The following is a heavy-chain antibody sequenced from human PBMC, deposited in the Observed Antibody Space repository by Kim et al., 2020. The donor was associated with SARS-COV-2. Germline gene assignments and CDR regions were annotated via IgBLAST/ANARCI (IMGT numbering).Heavy chain of an antibody. CDR1: GFTFSSYG. CDR2: ISYDGSNK. V-gene: IGHV3-33*05. Sequence: GSLRLSCAASGFTFSSYGMHWVRQAPGKGLEWVAVISYDGSNKYYADSVKGRFTISRDNSKNTLYLQMNSLRAEDTAVYYCARDLPRPTTVTTYYYYGM. J-gene: IGHJ6*01. CDR3: ARDLPRPTTVTTYYYYGM. D-gene: IGHD4-17*01.